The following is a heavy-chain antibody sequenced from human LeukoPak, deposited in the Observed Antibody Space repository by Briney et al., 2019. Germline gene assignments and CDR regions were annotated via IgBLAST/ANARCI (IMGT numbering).Heavy chain of an antibody. CDR3: ARGATVTTRTAMYYYYYMDV. D-gene: IGHD4-17*01. CDR2: INTNTGNP. V-gene: IGHV7-4-1*02. J-gene: IGHJ6*03. Sequence: ASVKVSCKASGYTFTSYAMNWVRQAPGQGLEWMGWINTNTGNPTYAQGFTGRFVFSLDTSVSTAYLQISSLKAEDTAVYYCARGATVTTRTAMYYYYYMDVWGKGTTVTVSS. CDR1: GYTFTSYA.